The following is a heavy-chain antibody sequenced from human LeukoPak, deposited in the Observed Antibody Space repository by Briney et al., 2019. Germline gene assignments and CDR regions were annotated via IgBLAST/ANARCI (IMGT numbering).Heavy chain of an antibody. CDR3: ARLTTSSFDY. D-gene: IGHD3-22*01. CDR1: GFTVSSNY. J-gene: IGHJ4*02. CDR2: IYSGGST. Sequence: PGGFLRLSCAASGFTVSSNYMSWVRQAPGKGLEWVSVIYSGGSTYYADSVKGRFTISRDNSKNTLYLQMNSLRAEDTAVYYCARLTTSSFDYWGQGTLVTVSS. V-gene: IGHV3-66*04.